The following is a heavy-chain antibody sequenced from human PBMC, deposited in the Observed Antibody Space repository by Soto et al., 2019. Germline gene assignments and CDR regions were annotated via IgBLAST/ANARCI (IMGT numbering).Heavy chain of an antibody. CDR1: GGSISSSNW. Sequence: QVQLQESGPGLVKPSGTLSLTCAVSGGSISSSNWWSWVRQPPGKGLEWIGEIYHSGSTNYNPSLKRRVTISVDQAKNQFSLKPRSVTAAGKGVLYRARGKIGADYLGPGNLVTLFS. CDR2: IYHSGST. CDR3: ARGKIGADY. V-gene: IGHV4-4*02. D-gene: IGHD1-26*01. J-gene: IGHJ4*02.